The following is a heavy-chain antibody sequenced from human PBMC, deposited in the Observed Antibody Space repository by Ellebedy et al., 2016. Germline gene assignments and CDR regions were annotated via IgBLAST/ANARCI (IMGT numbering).Heavy chain of an antibody. CDR2: ISYDGSNK. CDR3: AKGLNIVLMVYVLVLGMDV. CDR1: GFTFSSYG. V-gene: IGHV3-30*18. Sequence: GGSLRLSCAASGFTFSSYGMHWVRQAPGKGLEWVAVISYDGSNKYYADSVKGRFTISRDNSKNTLYLQMNRLRAEDTAVYYCAKGLNIVLMVYVLVLGMDVWGQGTTVTVSS. D-gene: IGHD2-8*01. J-gene: IGHJ6*02.